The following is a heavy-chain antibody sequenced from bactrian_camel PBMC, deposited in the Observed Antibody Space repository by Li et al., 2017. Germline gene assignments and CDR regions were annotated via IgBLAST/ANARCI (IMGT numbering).Heavy chain of an antibody. J-gene: IGHJ4*01. CDR1: GSTSMYWW. CDR3: AADSRWWLGLQTKSYTH. D-gene: IGHD7*01. V-gene: IGHV3S1*01. CDR2: ILNGAGST. Sequence: HVQLVESGGGLVQPGGSLRLSCSAGGSTSMYWWMGWVRQTPGKGLEWVATILNGAGSTYYLTSLKGRFTISRDNAKNTLFLQMNSLLPEDTAMYYCAADSRWWLGLQTKSYTHWGQGTQVTVS.